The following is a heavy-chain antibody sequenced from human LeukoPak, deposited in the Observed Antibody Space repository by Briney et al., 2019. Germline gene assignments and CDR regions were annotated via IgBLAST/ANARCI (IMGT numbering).Heavy chain of an antibody. D-gene: IGHD3-22*01. V-gene: IGHV7-4-1*02. CDR2: IDTNTGNP. CDR1: GYTFTNYT. CDR3: TRGRDTTGYFVY. Sequence: ASVKASCKASGYTFTNYTINWVRLAPGQGLEWMEWIDTNTGNPTYAQGFAGRFVFSLDTSVTTTYLQISSLRAEDTAVYYCTRGRDTTGYFVYWGQGTLVTVSS. J-gene: IGHJ4*02.